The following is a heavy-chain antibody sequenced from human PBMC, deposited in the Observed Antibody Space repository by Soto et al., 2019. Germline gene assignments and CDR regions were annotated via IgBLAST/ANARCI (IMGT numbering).Heavy chain of an antibody. CDR1: GYTFSSYD. J-gene: IGHJ4*02. Sequence: QVQLLQSGAEVKKPGPSLTVSCKASGYTFSSYDINWVRQATGQGLEWMGWLNPNSGDTGYAQKFQGRVTLTRNTSINTAYIELSSLTSDDTAVYYCATAGGGWYLYWGQGTLVTVSS. D-gene: IGHD6-19*01. CDR3: ATAGGGWYLY. CDR2: LNPNSGDT. V-gene: IGHV1-8*01.